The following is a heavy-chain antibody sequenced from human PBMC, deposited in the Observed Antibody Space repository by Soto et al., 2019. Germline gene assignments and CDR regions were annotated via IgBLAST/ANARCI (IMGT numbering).Heavy chain of an antibody. D-gene: IGHD1-20*01. J-gene: IGHJ4*02. CDR3: ARDDRRCNWNTGYFDY. CDR2: IIPIFGTA. V-gene: IGHV1-69*13. Sequence: SVKVSCKASGGTFSSYAISWVRQAPGQGLEWMGGIIPIFGTANYAQKFQGRVTITADESTSTAYMELSSLRSEDTAVYYCARDDRRCNWNTGYFDYWGQGTLVTVSS. CDR1: GGTFSSYA.